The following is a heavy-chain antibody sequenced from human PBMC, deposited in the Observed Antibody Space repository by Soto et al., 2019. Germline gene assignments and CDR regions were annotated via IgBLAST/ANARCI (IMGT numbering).Heavy chain of an antibody. D-gene: IGHD4-17*01. CDR3: ARDPSPYGDYHFDY. Sequence: QVQLVESGGGVVQPGRSLRLSCAASGFTFSSYAMHWVRQAPGKGLEWVAVISYDDYKKKYADSVKGRSTISRDKSKNTLYLQMNNLRVEDTAVYYCARDPSPYGDYHFDYWGQGTLVTVSS. J-gene: IGHJ4*02. CDR1: GFTFSSYA. CDR2: ISYDDYKK. V-gene: IGHV3-30*01.